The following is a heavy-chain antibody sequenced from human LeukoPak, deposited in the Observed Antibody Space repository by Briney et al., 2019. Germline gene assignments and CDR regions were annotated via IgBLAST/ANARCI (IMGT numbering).Heavy chain of an antibody. J-gene: IGHJ4*02. CDR1: GYTFTGYY. D-gene: IGHD3-9*01. V-gene: IGHV1-2*02. Sequence: ASVKVSCKTSGYTFTGYYIHWVRQAPGQGLEWMGWINPNSGETNYAQKFQGRVTMTRDTSICTAYMELSRLRSDDTAMYYCARDWLLRYSQGGFDNWGQGTLVTVSS. CDR3: ARDWLLRYSQGGFDN. CDR2: INPNSGET.